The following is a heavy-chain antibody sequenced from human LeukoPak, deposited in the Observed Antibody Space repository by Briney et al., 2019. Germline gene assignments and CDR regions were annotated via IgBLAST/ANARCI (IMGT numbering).Heavy chain of an antibody. D-gene: IGHD4-17*01. CDR2: ISGSGGST. CDR3: AKDYGDYFGIFDF. V-gene: IGHV3-23*01. Sequence: GGSLRLSCAASGFTFTSYAMSWVRQAPAKGLEWVSAISGSGGSTYYADSVKGRFTISRDNSKNTLYLQMNSLRGEDTAVYYCAKDYGDYFGIFDFWGQGTLVTVSS. CDR1: GFTFTSYA. J-gene: IGHJ4*02.